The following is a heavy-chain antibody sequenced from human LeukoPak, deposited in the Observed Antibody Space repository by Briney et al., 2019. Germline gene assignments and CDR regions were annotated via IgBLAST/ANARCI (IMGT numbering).Heavy chain of an antibody. CDR1: GGSISSYY. CDR2: IYYSGST. J-gene: IGHJ4*02. CDR3: ARLSSGWSR. Sequence: PSETLSLTCTVSGGSISSYYWSWIRQPPGKGLEWIGYIYYSGSTNYNPSLKSRVTISVDTSKNQFSLKLSSVTAADTAVYYCARLSSGWSRWGQGTLVTVSS. V-gene: IGHV4-59*08. D-gene: IGHD6-19*01.